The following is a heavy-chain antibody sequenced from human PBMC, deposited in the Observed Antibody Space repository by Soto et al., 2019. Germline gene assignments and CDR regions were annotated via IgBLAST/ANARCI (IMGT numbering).Heavy chain of an antibody. CDR1: GFTVRSNY. V-gene: IGHV3-21*01. Sequence: GGSLRLSCAASGFTVRSNYMSWVRQAPGKGLEWVASISHSGTYIFYADSVKGRFAISRDNAEGSLFLQMSSLRVEDTAIYYCASPRDYCVSTSNCFIAFDLWGQGTRVTVSS. D-gene: IGHD2-2*01. CDR2: ISHSGTYI. J-gene: IGHJ3*01. CDR3: ASPRDYCVSTSNCFIAFDL.